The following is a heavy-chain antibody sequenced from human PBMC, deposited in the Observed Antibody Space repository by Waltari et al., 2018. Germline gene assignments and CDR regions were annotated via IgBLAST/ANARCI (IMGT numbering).Heavy chain of an antibody. Sequence: EVQLVESGGGLVQPGRSLRISCAASGFTFDDYAMHWVRQTPGKGLEWVAGISWNSGTIVYADSVKGRFTISRDNAKNSLYLQMNSLRVEDTALYYCAKVTAFGSGSYDFWGQGTLVTVSS. CDR2: ISWNSGTI. CDR1: GFTFDDYA. V-gene: IGHV3-9*01. J-gene: IGHJ4*02. CDR3: AKVTAFGSGSYDF. D-gene: IGHD3-10*01.